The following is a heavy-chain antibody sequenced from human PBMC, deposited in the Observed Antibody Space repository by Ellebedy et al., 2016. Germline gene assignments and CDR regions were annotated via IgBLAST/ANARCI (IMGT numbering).Heavy chain of an antibody. J-gene: IGHJ6*03. Sequence: SVKVSCXASGGTFSSYAISWVRQAPGQGLEWMGGIIPIFGTANYAQKFQGRVTITADESTSTAYMELSSLRSEDTAVYYCARRYCSGGSCYSPYYYYYMDVWGKGTTVTVSS. CDR1: GGTFSSYA. V-gene: IGHV1-69*13. D-gene: IGHD2-15*01. CDR2: IIPIFGTA. CDR3: ARRYCSGGSCYSPYYYYYMDV.